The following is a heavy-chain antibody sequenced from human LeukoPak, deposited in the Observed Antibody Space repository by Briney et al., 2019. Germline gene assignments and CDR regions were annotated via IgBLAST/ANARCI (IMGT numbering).Heavy chain of an antibody. Sequence: SQTLSLTCTVSGGSISSGSYYWGWIRQPPGKGLGWIGEINHSGSTNYNPSLKSRVTISVDTSKNQFSLKLSSVTAADTAVYYCARSILWTYYFDYWGQGTLVTVSS. CDR3: ARSILWTYYFDY. CDR1: GGSISSGSYY. CDR2: INHSGST. D-gene: IGHD2-21*01. V-gene: IGHV4-39*07. J-gene: IGHJ4*02.